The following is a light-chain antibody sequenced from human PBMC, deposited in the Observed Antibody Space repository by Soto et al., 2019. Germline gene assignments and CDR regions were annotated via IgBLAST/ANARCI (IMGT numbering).Light chain of an antibody. V-gene: IGLV3-21*02. J-gene: IGLJ3*02. Sequence: SYDLTQPPSVSVAHGQTASITCGGDTMRIKNVHWYQQKAGQAPVLAVYDDTGRSSGIPERVSGAHHENTATLTINRVEAEDEADFYCQVWDSKRNHVVVGGGTKLTAL. CDR2: DDT. CDR3: QVWDSKRNHVV. CDR1: TMRIKN.